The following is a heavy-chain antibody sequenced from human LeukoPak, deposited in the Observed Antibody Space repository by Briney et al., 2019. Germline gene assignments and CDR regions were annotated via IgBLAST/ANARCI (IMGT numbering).Heavy chain of an antibody. D-gene: IGHD2-15*01. V-gene: IGHV1-24*01. CDR1: GYTLTELS. J-gene: IGHJ3*02. CDR2: FDPEDGET. CDR3: ATRDHCSGGSCYSRNAFDI. Sequence: ASVKVSCKVSGYTLTELSMHWVRQAPGKGLEWMGGFDPEDGETIYAQKFQGRVTMTEDTSTDTAYMELSSLRSEDTAVYYCATRDHCSGGSCYSRNAFDIWGQGTMVTVSS.